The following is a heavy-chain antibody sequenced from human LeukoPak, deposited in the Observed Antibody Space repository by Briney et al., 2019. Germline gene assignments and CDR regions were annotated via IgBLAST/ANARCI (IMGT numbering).Heavy chain of an antibody. CDR3: ATGHGRS. J-gene: IGHJ5*02. V-gene: IGHV3-7*01. CDR2: IKDDGSRT. CDR1: GFTFSSSW. D-gene: IGHD2-15*01. Sequence: GGSLRLSCAASGFTFSSSWLTWVRQTPGRGLECVATIKDDGSRTYYVDSVKGRFPISRDNAKNSLYLQMNSLRAEDTAVFYCATGHGRSWGQGTLVTVSS.